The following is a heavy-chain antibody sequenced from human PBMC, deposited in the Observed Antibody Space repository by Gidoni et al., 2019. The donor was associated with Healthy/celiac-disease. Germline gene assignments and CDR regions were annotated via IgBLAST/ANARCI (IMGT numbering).Heavy chain of an antibody. CDR3: AKDEAYCSGGSCYSGWFDP. Sequence: VQLVESGGGLVQPGRSLRLSCAASGFTFDDYAMQWVRQAQGKGLGWVSGISWNSGSIGYADSGKGRFTISRDKAKNSLYLKMNSLRAEDTALYYCAKDEAYCSGGSCYSGWFDPWGQGTLVTVSS. CDR2: ISWNSGSI. D-gene: IGHD2-15*01. V-gene: IGHV3-9*01. CDR1: GFTFDDYA. J-gene: IGHJ5*02.